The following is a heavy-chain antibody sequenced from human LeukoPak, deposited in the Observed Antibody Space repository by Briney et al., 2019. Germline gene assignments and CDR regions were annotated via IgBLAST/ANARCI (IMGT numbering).Heavy chain of an antibody. CDR2: IYTSGST. CDR3: ARQVTGQYYYYYYYMDV. CDR1: GVSISSYY. D-gene: IGHD1-20*01. Sequence: SETLSLTCTVSGVSISSYYWSWIRQPPGKGLEWSGYIYTSGSTNYNPSLKSRVTISVDTSKNQFSLKLSSVTAADTAVYYCARQVTGQYYYYYYYMDVWGKGTTVTVSS. J-gene: IGHJ6*03. V-gene: IGHV4-4*09.